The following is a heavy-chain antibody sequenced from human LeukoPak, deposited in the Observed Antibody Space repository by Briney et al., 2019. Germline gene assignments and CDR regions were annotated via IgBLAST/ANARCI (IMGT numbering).Heavy chain of an antibody. V-gene: IGHV3-21*01. Sequence: PGGSLRLSCAASGFTFTTYWMHWVRQGPGKGLEWVSSISSSSSYIYYADSVKGRFTISRDNAKNSLYLQMNSLRAEDTAVYYCARDRRGTNYEGNYFDDWGQGTLVTVSS. CDR2: ISSSSSYI. D-gene: IGHD1-14*01. CDR3: ARDRRGTNYEGNYFDD. CDR1: GFTFTTYW. J-gene: IGHJ4*02.